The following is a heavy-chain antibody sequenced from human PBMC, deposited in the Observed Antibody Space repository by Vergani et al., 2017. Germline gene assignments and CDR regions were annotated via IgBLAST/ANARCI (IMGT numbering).Heavy chain of an antibody. V-gene: IGHV5-10-1*03. CDR2: IDHSDSYT. Sequence: EVQLVQSGAEVKKPGESLRISCKGSGYSFTSYWISWVRQMPGKGLEGMGRIDHSDSYTNYSQSFQGHVAISADKSISTAYLQWSILKASDTAMSYCATLSNSGEYVYYYYGMDVWGQGTTVTVSS. D-gene: IGHD3-10*01. CDR3: ATLSNSGEYVYYYYGMDV. J-gene: IGHJ6*02. CDR1: GYSFTSYW.